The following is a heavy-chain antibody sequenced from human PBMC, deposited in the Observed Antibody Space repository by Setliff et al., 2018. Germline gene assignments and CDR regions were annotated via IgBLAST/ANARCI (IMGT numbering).Heavy chain of an antibody. CDR3: ARGRAGHSGH. D-gene: IGHD6-19*01. CDR1: GGSISSSSYY. J-gene: IGHJ4*02. V-gene: IGHV4-39*07. Sequence: SETLSLTCTVSGGSISSSSYYWGWIRQPPGKGLEWIGSIYYSGSTYYNPSLKSRVTISVDTSKNQFSLKLSSVTAADTAVYYCARGRAGHSGHWGQGTLVTSPQ. CDR2: IYYSGST.